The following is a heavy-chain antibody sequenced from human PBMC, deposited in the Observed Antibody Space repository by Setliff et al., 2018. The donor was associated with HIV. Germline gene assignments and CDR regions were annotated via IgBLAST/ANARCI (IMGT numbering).Heavy chain of an antibody. J-gene: IGHJ4*02. V-gene: IGHV4-39*07. CDR1: YSSLTSNNFY. CDR3: ATWGRNNWNYFSY. D-gene: IGHD1-20*01. CDR2: IYYSGST. Sequence: ASETLSLTCRVSYSSLTSNNFYWGWIRQPPGRGLEWIGNIYYSGSTYYNPSLKSRVTISVDTSKNQFSLKLSSVTAADTAVYYCATWGRNNWNYFSYWGQGTLVTVSS.